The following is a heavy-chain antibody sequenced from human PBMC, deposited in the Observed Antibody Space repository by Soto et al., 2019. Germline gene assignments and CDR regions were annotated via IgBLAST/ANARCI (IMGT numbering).Heavy chain of an antibody. CDR3: ARRLRGYSYGSYYGMDV. J-gene: IGHJ6*02. Sequence: QVQLVQSGAEVKKPGASVKVSCKASGYTFTSYGISWVRQAPGQGLEWMGWISAYNGNTNYAQKLQGRVTMTTDTSTSTAYMELRSLRSDDTAVYYCARRLRGYSYGSYYGMDVWGQGTTVTVSS. CDR2: ISAYNGNT. V-gene: IGHV1-18*04. CDR1: GYTFTSYG. D-gene: IGHD5-18*01.